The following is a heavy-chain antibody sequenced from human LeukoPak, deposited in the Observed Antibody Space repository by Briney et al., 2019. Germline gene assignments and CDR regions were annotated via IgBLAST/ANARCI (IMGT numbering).Heavy chain of an antibody. CDR3: AKGNGIVGATTFDY. V-gene: IGHV3-23*01. CDR1: GFTFSSYA. Sequence: GGSLRLSCAASGFTFSSYAMSWVRQAPGKGLEWVSAISGSGGSTYYADSVKGRFTISRDNFKNTLYLQMNSLRAEDTAVYYCAKGNGIVGATTFDYWGQGTLVTVSS. CDR2: ISGSGGST. D-gene: IGHD1-26*01. J-gene: IGHJ4*02.